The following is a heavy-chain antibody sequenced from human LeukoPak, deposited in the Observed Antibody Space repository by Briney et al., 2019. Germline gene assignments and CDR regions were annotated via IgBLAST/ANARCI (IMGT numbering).Heavy chain of an antibody. Sequence: GRSLRLSCAASGITFSSYGMHWVRQAPGKGLEWVAVISYDGSNKYYADSVKGRFTISRDNSKNTLYLQMNSLRAEDTAVYYCAKDFSTTVRDYFDYWGQGTLVTVSS. CDR3: AKDFSTTVRDYFDY. CDR1: GITFSSYG. J-gene: IGHJ4*02. V-gene: IGHV3-30*18. D-gene: IGHD4-17*01. CDR2: ISYDGSNK.